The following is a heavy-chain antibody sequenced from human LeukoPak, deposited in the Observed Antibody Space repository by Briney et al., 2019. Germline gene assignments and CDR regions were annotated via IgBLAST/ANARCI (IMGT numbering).Heavy chain of an antibody. D-gene: IGHD3-22*01. CDR2: ISAYNGNT. J-gene: IGHJ3*02. Sequence: ASVKVSCKAPGYTFTSYGISWVRQASGQGLEWMGWISAYNGNTNYAQKLQGRVTMTTDTSTSTAYMELRSLRSDDTAVYYCARGSTILYYYDSSGYQHHAFDIWGQGTMVTVSS. V-gene: IGHV1-18*01. CDR3: ARGSTILYYYDSSGYQHHAFDI. CDR1: GYTFTSYG.